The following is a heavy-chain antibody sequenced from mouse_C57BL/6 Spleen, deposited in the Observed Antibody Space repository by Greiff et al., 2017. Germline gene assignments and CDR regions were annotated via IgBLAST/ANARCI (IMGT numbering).Heavy chain of an antibody. CDR2: IDPSDSYT. V-gene: IGHV1-50*01. Sequence: QVQLQQPGAELVKPGASVKLSCKASGYTFTSYWMQWVKQRPGQGLEWIGEIDPSDSYTNYNQKFKGKATLTVDTSSSTAYMQLSSLTSEDSAVYYCAGGSRGYFDYWGQGTTLTVSS. CDR1: GYTFTSYW. CDR3: AGGSRGYFDY. D-gene: IGHD1-1*01. J-gene: IGHJ2*01.